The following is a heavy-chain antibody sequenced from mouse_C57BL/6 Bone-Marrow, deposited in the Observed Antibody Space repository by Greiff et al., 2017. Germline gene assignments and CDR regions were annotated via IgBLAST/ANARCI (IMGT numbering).Heavy chain of an antibody. CDR1: GYTFTSYG. J-gene: IGHJ4*01. V-gene: IGHV1-81*01. Sequence: QQSGAELARPGASVKLSCKASGYTFTSYGISWVKQRTGQGLEWIGEIYPRSGNTYYNEKFKGKATLTADKSSSTAYMELRSLTSEDSAVYFGARRGYGSNSSYAMDYWGQGTSVTVSS. CDR3: ARRGYGSNSSYAMDY. CDR2: IYPRSGNT. D-gene: IGHD1-1*01.